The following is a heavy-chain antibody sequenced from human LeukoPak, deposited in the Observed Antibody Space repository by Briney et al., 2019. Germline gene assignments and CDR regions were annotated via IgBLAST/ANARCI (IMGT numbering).Heavy chain of an antibody. CDR1: GGSINHHY. V-gene: IGHV4-59*11. CDR3: AREDPQTTVPEGMDV. D-gene: IGHD4-17*01. Sequence: SDPLSLPCTVSGGSINHHYWRGTRQSPGKALECIGYIYYSGTTNYHPSLKSRVTISVDTSRNQFSLQLRSVTAADTAVYYCAREDPQTTVPEGMDVWGQGTTVIVSS. CDR2: IYYSGTT. J-gene: IGHJ6*02.